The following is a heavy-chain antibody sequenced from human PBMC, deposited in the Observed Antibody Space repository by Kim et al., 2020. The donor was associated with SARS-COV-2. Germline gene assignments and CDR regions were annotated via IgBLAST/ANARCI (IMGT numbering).Heavy chain of an antibody. CDR1: GGSFSGYY. CDR2: INHSGST. J-gene: IGHJ4*02. CDR3: ARGGATVTTVRSSPPGY. V-gene: IGHV4-34*01. Sequence: SETLSLTCAVYGGSFSGYYWSWIRQPPGKGLEWIGEINHSGSTNYNPSLKSRVTISVDTSTNQFSLKLSSLTAADTAVYYCARGGATVTTVRSSPPGYWGQGTLVTVSS. D-gene: IGHD4-17*01.